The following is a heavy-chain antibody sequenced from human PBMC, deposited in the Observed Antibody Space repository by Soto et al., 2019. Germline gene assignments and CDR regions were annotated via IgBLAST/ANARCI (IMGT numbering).Heavy chain of an antibody. J-gene: IGHJ6*02. CDR2: MYYSGST. Sequence: QVQLQESGPGLVKPSQTLSLTCTVSGGSISSGGYYWSWIRQHPGKGLEWIGYMYYSGSTYYNPSLKSRVTISEDTSKNQFSLKLTSVTAAYTAVYYCARDRGGYCSDSVCYGVDVWGQGTTVTVSS. D-gene: IGHD2-8*01. V-gene: IGHV4-31*03. CDR3: ARDRGGYCSDSVCYGVDV. CDR1: GGSISSGGYY.